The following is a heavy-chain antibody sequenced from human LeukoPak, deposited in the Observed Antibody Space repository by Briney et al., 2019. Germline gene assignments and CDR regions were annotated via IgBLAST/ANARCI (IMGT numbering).Heavy chain of an antibody. CDR3: ARRDYGGNSYFDY. Sequence: GESLKISCKGSGYRFSDYWIGWVRLMPGKGLEWMGIIHPGDSDTRYSPSFQGQVTISADKSISTAFLQWSSLKASDTAIYYCARRDYGGNSYFDYWGQGTLVTVSS. CDR2: IHPGDSDT. V-gene: IGHV5-51*01. D-gene: IGHD4-23*01. J-gene: IGHJ4*02. CDR1: GYRFSDYW.